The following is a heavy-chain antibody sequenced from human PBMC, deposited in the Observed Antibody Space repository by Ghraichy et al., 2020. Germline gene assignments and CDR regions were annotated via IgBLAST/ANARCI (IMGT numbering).Heavy chain of an antibody. CDR1: GFTFSSYW. D-gene: IGHD3-3*01. CDR3: ARDRLNYDFWSGYNSYYYGMYV. V-gene: IGHV3-7*01. CDR2: IKQDGSEK. Sequence: GGSLRLSCAASGFTFSSYWMSWVRQAPGKGLEWVANIKQDGSEKYYVDSVKDRFTISRDNAKNSLYLQMNSLRAEDTAVYYCARDRLNYDFWSGYNSYYYGMYVGRQESTVTVSP. J-gene: IGHJ6*01.